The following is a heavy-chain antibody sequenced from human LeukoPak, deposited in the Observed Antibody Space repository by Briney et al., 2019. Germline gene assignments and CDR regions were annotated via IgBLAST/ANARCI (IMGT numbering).Heavy chain of an antibody. Sequence: PSETLSLTCSVSGGSVANTNYFWGWIRQPPGKGLQWLGSVDYSGYTYQSPFHNSRVTISVDTSKNQFSLKMTSVTAADTAVYYCARSIFSGSYAFDFWGHGTLVTVSS. J-gene: IGHJ4*01. CDR3: ARSIFSGSYAFDF. V-gene: IGHV4-39*07. CDR1: GGSVANTNYF. D-gene: IGHD3-3*01. CDR2: VDYSGYT.